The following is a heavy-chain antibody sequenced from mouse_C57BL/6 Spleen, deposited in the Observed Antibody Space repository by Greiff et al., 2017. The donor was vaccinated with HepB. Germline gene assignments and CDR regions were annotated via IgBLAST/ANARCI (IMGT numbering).Heavy chain of an antibody. J-gene: IGHJ2*01. D-gene: IGHD1-1*01. CDR1: GYTFTSYW. V-gene: IGHV1-55*01. CDR3: ARPPDDGSPFYFDY. Sequence: VQLQQPGAELVKPGASVKMSCKASGYTFTSYWITWVKQRPGQGLEWIGDIYPGSGSTNYNEKFKSKATLTVATSSSTAYMQLSSLTSEDSAVYYCARPPDDGSPFYFDYWGQGTTLTVSS. CDR2: IYPGSGST.